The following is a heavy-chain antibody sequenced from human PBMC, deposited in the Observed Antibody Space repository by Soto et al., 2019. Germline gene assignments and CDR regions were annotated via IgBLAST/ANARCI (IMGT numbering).Heavy chain of an antibody. CDR2: IYPRDSDT. J-gene: IGHJ3*02. CDR3: AIHAVMATGAFDI. D-gene: IGHD1-1*01. CDR1: GYSFTDYW. Sequence: PGESLKISCKGSGYSFTDYWIAWVRQMPGKGLEWMGIIYPRDSDTRHSPSFQGQVTISADKSITTAYLQWSSQKASDTAMYYCAIHAVMATGAFDIWGQGTMVTVSS. V-gene: IGHV5-51*01.